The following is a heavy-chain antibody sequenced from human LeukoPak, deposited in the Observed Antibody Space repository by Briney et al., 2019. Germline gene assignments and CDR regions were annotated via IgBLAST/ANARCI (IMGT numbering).Heavy chain of an antibody. J-gene: IGHJ4*02. D-gene: IGHD3-22*01. CDR1: GFIVSDID. CDR2: IYSGGDT. Sequence: GGSLRLSCAASGFIVSDIDLSGVRQAPGKGLEWVSIIYSGGDTHHGDSVKGRFTISRDNYKTTLYLQMTSLRADDTAVYYCARGCYYERSGSCPFDYWGQGTLVTVSS. CDR3: ARGCYYERSGSCPFDY. V-gene: IGHV3-66*01.